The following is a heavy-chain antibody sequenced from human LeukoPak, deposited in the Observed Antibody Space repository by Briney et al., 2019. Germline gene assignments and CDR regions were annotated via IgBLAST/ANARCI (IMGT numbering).Heavy chain of an antibody. D-gene: IGHD3-22*01. CDR2: ISWNSGSI. CDR1: GFTFDDYA. V-gene: IGHV3-9*03. J-gene: IGHJ4*02. CDR3: AKEHTYYYDSSCYSYCDY. Sequence: GGSLRLSCAASGFTFDDYAMHWVRQAPGKGLEWVSGISWNSGSIGYADSVKGRFTISRDNAKNSLYLQMNSLRAEDMALYYCAKEHTYYYDSSCYSYCDYWGQGTLVNVSS.